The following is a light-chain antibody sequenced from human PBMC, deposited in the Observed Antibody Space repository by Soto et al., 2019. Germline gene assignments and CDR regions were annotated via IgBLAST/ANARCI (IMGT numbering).Light chain of an antibody. J-gene: IGKJ1*01. CDR1: QSISRY. V-gene: IGKV1-39*01. CDR3: QQSYSILGG. CDR2: TAS. Sequence: DIQMTQSPSSLSASLGDRVTITCRASQSISRYVNWFQQKPGKHPKLVIYTASSLQSGVPSRFSGSGSVTDFTLTISSLEPDDFATYHGQQSYSILGGFGQGTKVEIK.